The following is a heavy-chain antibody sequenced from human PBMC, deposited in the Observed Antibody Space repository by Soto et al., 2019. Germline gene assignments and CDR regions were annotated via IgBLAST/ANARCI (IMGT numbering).Heavy chain of an antibody. CDR1: GFTVSSNY. V-gene: IGHV3-66*01. J-gene: IGHJ4*02. Sequence: EVQLVESGGGLVQPGGSLRLSCAASGFTVSSNYMSWVRQAPGKGLEWVSVIYSGGSTYYADSVKGRFTISRDNSKNTLYLQMNRLRAEDTAVYYCATGPHSNPYCSSTSCFDYWGQGTLVTVSS. CDR3: ATGPHSNPYCSSTSCFDY. D-gene: IGHD2-2*01. CDR2: IYSGGST.